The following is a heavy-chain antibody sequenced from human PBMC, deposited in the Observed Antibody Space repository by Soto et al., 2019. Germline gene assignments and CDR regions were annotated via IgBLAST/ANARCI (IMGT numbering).Heavy chain of an antibody. CDR1: GLMFSAYW. J-gene: IGHJ4*02. V-gene: IGHV3-7*01. Sequence: GGALRLSCAASGLMFSAYWMDWVRQTPGKGLEWVANINPDGSEKNYVDSVRGRFTISRDNAGNSLYLQMNSLTAEDSALYYCSRSLDSWGQGTLVTVSS. CDR3: SRSLDS. CDR2: INPDGSEK.